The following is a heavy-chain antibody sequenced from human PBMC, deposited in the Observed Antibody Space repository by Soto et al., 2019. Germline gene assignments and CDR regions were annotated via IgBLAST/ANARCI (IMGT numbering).Heavy chain of an antibody. CDR1: GFTFSSYG. Sequence: PGGSLRLSCAASGFTFSSYGMHWVRQAPGKGLEWVAVISYDGSNKYYADSVKGRFTISRDNSKNTLYLQMNSLRAEDTAVYYCAKGLRRERGIDVWGQGTTVTVSS. D-gene: IGHD4-17*01. CDR2: ISYDGSNK. J-gene: IGHJ6*02. CDR3: AKGLRRERGIDV. V-gene: IGHV3-30*18.